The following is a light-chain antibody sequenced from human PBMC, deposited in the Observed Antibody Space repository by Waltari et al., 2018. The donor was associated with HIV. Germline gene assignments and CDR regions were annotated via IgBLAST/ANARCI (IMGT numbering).Light chain of an antibody. J-gene: IGLJ3*02. CDR2: GNN. CDR3: QSYDSSLSGSV. CDR1: SSNIGAGYD. V-gene: IGLV1-40*01. Sequence: QSVLTQPPSVSGAPGQRVTISCTGSSSNIGAGYDVHWYQQLPGTAPKLLIYGNNTRPSGFPDRFSGSQSGTSASLAITGLQAEDEADYYCQSYDSSLSGSVFGGGTKLTVL.